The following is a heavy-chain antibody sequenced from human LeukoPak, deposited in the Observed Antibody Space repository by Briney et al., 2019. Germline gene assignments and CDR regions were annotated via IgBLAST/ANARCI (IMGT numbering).Heavy chain of an antibody. CDR1: GGSISSYY. CDR3: ARVKRHSLDY. CDR2: IYHSGST. Sequence: PSVTLSLTCTVSGGSISSYYWSWIRQPPGKGLEWIGEIYHSGSTNYNPSLKSRVTISVDKSKNQFSLKLSSVTAADTAVYYCARVKRHSLDYWGQGTLVTVSS. V-gene: IGHV4-59*12. J-gene: IGHJ4*02. D-gene: IGHD1-26*01.